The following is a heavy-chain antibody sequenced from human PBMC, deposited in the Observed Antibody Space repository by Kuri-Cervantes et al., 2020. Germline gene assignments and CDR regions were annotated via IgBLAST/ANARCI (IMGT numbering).Heavy chain of an antibody. CDR1: GESFSGYY. CDR3: ARGRDYYDSRGQELDY. J-gene: IGHJ4*02. V-gene: IGHV4-34*01. CDR2: INHSGST. Sequence: SETLSLTCAVYGESFSGYYWSWIRQPPGKGLEWIGEINHSGSTNYNPSLKSRVTISVDTSKNQFSLKLSSVTAADTAVYYCARGRDYYDSRGQELDYWGQGTLVTVSS. D-gene: IGHD3-22*01.